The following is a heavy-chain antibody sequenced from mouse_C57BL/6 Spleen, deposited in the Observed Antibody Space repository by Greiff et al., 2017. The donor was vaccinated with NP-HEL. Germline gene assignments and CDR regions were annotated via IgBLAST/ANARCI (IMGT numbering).Heavy chain of an antibody. CDR1: GFSLTSYG. CDR2: IWSDGST. CDR3: ARQGGLRHYAMDY. D-gene: IGHD2-2*01. J-gene: IGHJ4*01. V-gene: IGHV2-6-1*01. Sequence: QVQLKQSGPGLVAPSQSLSITCTVSGFSLTSYGVHWVRQPPGKGLEWLVVIWSDGSTTYNSALKSRLSISKDNSKSQVFLKMNSLQTDDTAMYYCARQGGLRHYAMDYWGQGTSVTVSS.